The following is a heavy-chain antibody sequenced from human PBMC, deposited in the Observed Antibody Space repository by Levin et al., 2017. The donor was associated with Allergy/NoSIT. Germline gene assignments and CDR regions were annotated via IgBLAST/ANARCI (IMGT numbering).Heavy chain of an antibody. V-gene: IGHV4-34*01. CDR1: GGSFSGYY. CDR3: ARVDFYYDSSGYYLTRMPPDSYKYFQH. CDR2: INHSGST. J-gene: IGHJ1*01. D-gene: IGHD3-22*01. Sequence: SETLSLTCAVYGGSFSGYYWSWIRQPPGKGLEWIGEINHSGSTNYNPSLKSRVTISVDTSKNQFSLKLSSVTAADTAVYYCARVDFYYDSSGYYLTRMPPDSYKYFQHWGQGTLVTVSS.